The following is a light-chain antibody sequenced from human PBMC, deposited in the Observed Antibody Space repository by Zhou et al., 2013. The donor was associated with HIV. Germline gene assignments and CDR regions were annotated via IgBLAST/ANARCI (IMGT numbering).Light chain of an antibody. CDR2: DVN. CDR1: SSDVGAYNY. CDR3: SSYTSSRTVV. J-gene: IGLJ2*01. Sequence: QSALTQPASVSGSPGQSITLSCTGASSDVGAYNYVSWYQQHPGTAPKLLIYDVNNRPSGVSDRFSGSKSGNTASLTISGLQGEDEADYFCSSYTSSRTVVFGGGTTLTVL. V-gene: IGLV2-14*03.